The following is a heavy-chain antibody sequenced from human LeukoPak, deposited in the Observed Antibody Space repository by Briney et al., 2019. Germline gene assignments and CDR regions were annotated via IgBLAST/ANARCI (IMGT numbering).Heavy chain of an antibody. J-gene: IGHJ4*02. CDR3: ARGPHLAARLNPYYFDY. V-gene: IGHV4-4*07. D-gene: IGHD6-6*01. CDR2: IYTSGST. CDR1: GGSISSYY. Sequence: SETLSLTCTVSGGSISSYYWSWIRQPAGKGLEWIGRIYTSGSTNYNPPLKSRVTMSVDTSKNQFSLKLSSVTAADTAVYYCARGPHLAARLNPYYFDYWGQGTLVTVSS.